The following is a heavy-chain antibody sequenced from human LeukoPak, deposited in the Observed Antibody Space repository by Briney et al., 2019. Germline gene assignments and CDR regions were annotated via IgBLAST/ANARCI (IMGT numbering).Heavy chain of an antibody. J-gene: IGHJ4*02. Sequence: SETLSPTCTVSGGSISSSSYYWGWIRQPPGKGLEWIGSIYYSGSTYYNPSLKSRVTISVDTSKNQFSLKLSSVTAEDTAVYYCAKDVSRRTTVDYWGQGTLVTVSS. CDR3: AKDVSRRTTVDY. CDR1: GGSISSSSYY. D-gene: IGHD4-17*01. V-gene: IGHV4-39*07. CDR2: IYYSGST.